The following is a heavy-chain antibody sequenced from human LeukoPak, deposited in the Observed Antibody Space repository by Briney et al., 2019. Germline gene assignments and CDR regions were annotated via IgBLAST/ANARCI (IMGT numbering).Heavy chain of an antibody. V-gene: IGHV3-64D*06. CDR2: ISSNGAAT. Sequence: GGSLRLSCSASGFTFKSFTMECVRQAPGKGLECVSGISSNGAATYYADSVKGRFTISRDNSKSTLSLQLNSLGPEDTAVYFCVKGDLRYGDFDYWGQGTLVTVSS. CDR1: GFTFKSFT. J-gene: IGHJ4*02. CDR3: VKGDLRYGDFDY. D-gene: IGHD4-17*01.